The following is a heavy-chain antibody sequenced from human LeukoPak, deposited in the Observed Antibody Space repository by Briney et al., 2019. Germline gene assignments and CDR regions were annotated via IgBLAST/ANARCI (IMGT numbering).Heavy chain of an antibody. V-gene: IGHV3-74*01. Sequence: GGSLRLSCAASGFTFSRYWMHWVRQAPGKGLVWVSRIKSDGSSTSYADSVKGRFTISRDNAKNTLYLQMNSLRAEDTAVYYCAVSDWFDPWGQGTLVIVSS. CDR1: GFTFSRYW. J-gene: IGHJ5*02. CDR3: AVSDWFDP. CDR2: IKSDGSST.